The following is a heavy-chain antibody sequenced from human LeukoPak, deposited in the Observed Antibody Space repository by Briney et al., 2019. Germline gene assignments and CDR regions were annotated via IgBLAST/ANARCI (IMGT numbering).Heavy chain of an antibody. CDR2: IYYSGST. CDR3: ARGTGSSSWASWYYFDY. CDR1: GGSISSSSYY. V-gene: IGHV4-39*07. D-gene: IGHD6-13*01. Sequence: SETLSLTCTVSGGSISSSSYYWGWIRQPPGKGLEWIGSIYYSGSTYYNPSLKSRVTISVDTSKNQFSLKLTSVTAADTAVYYCARGTGSSSWASWYYFDYWGQGTLVTVSS. J-gene: IGHJ4*02.